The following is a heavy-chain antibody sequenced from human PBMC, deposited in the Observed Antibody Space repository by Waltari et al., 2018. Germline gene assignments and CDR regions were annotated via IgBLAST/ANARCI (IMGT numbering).Heavy chain of an antibody. J-gene: IGHJ4*02. D-gene: IGHD6-19*01. CDR1: GFTFSSYA. V-gene: IGHV3-23*01. CDR2: ISGSGGST. CDR3: ATAVADEENYFDY. Sequence: EVQLLESGGGLVQPGGSLRLSCAASGFTFSSYAMSWVRQAPGKGLEWVSAISGSGGSTYYADSVKGRFTISRDNSKNTLYLQMSSLRSEDTAVYYCATAVADEENYFDYWGQGTLVTVSS.